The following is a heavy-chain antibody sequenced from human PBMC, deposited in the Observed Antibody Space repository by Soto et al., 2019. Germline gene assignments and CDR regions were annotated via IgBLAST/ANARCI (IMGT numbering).Heavy chain of an antibody. D-gene: IGHD1-1*01. CDR2: FDPEDGET. Sequence: ASVKVSCKVSGYTLTELSMHWVRQAPGKGLEWMGGFDPEDGETIYAQKFQGRVTMTEDTSTDTAYMELSSLRSEDTAVYYCATDLFWNDVSRRDYWGQGTLVTVSS. J-gene: IGHJ4*02. V-gene: IGHV1-24*01. CDR1: GYTLTELS. CDR3: ATDLFWNDVSRRDY.